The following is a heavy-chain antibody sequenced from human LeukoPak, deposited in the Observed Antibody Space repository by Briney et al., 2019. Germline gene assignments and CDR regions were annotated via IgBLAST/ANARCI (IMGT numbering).Heavy chain of an antibody. CDR3: ARDLGVDSKEEMDSRLVDY. J-gene: IGHJ4*02. V-gene: IGHV4-39*02. CDR2: LYYRGSA. CDR1: GGSISSDSYY. Sequence: PSETLSLTCIVSGGSISSDSYYWAWIRQPPGKGLEWIGSLYYRGSAYYDPSLKSRVTISGDTSQNQFSLKLTSVTAADTAVYYCARDLGVDSKEEMDSRLVDYWGQGTLVTVSS. D-gene: IGHD3-16*01.